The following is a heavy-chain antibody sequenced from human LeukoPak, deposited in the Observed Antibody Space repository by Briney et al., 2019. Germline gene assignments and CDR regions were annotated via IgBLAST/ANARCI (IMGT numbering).Heavy chain of an antibody. CDR1: GFTFSSYA. J-gene: IGHJ4*02. V-gene: IGHV3-64*01. CDR2: ISSNGGST. CDR3: AKVCSSSWYTYYFDY. D-gene: IGHD6-13*01. Sequence: GGSLRLSCAASGFTFSSYAMHWVRQAPGKGLEYVSAISSNGGSTYYANSVKGRFTISRDNSKNTLYLQMGSLRAEDTAVYYCAKVCSSSWYTYYFDYWGQGTLVTVSS.